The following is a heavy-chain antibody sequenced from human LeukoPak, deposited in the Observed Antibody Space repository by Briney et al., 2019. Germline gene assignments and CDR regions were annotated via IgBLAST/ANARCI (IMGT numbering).Heavy chain of an antibody. Sequence: SESLSLTRLVSVGSIRNYFWSWIRQPAGKEGAWIGYIYYIGGTNYSPSLKSRVTISVDTSKTQFYLKLSSVTAADTAVYYCVRQGVQQLPPLNCGQRTLGTVSS. CDR1: VGSIRNYF. V-gene: IGHV4-59*01. D-gene: IGHD6-13*01. CDR3: VRQGVQQLPPLN. CDR2: IYYIGGT. J-gene: IGHJ4*02.